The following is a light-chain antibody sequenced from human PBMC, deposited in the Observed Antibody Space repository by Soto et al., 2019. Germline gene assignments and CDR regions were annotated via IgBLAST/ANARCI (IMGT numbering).Light chain of an antibody. CDR1: QSISSW. CDR2: KAS. J-gene: IGKJ2*01. CDR3: QQYNPYSST. Sequence: IQMAQYPSTLSASVGDRVTITCRASQSISSWLAWFQQKPGKAPKLLIYKASSLQSGVPSRFSGSESGTEFNLTISSLQPDDFATYYCQQYNPYSSTFGQGTKVEIK. V-gene: IGKV1-5*03.